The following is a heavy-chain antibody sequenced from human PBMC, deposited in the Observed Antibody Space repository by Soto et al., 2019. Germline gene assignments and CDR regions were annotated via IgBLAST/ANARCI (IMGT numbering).Heavy chain of an antibody. J-gene: IGHJ4*02. V-gene: IGHV3-66*01. CDR3: ARNVPVTTLGY. CDR2: IYSDGGT. Sequence: GGSLRLSCAASGVTVSNNLMSWVRQAPGKGLECVSIIYSDGGTHYADSVRGRFTISRDNSKNTVYLQMNSLKADDTAVYYCARNVPVTTLGYWGQGTLVTVSS. D-gene: IGHD4-17*01. CDR1: GVTVSNNL.